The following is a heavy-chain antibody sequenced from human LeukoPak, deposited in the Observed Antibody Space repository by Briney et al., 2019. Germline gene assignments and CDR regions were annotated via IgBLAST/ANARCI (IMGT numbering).Heavy chain of an antibody. D-gene: IGHD2-2*02. CDR2: INPNSGGT. J-gene: IGHJ3*02. Sequence: ASVTVSCKASGYTFTDYYMHWVRQAPGQGLEGMGWINPNSGGTNYAQKFQGRVTMTRDTSIRTAYMELSRLRSDDTAVYYCAIEFATVVVSAVISAFDIWGQGTMVTVSS. V-gene: IGHV1-2*02. CDR3: AIEFATVVVSAVISAFDI. CDR1: GYTFTDYY.